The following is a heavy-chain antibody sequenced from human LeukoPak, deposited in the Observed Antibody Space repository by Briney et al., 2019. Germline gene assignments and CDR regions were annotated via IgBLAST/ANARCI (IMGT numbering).Heavy chain of an antibody. D-gene: IGHD6-13*01. Sequence: ASVKVSCKASGYTFTGYYMHWVRQAPGQGLEWMGWINPNSGGTYYAQKFQGRVTMTRDTSISTAYMELSRLRSDDTAVYYCARPTSKQLVYYFDYWGQGTLVTVSS. CDR1: GYTFTGYY. CDR2: INPNSGGT. J-gene: IGHJ4*02. CDR3: ARPTSKQLVYYFDY. V-gene: IGHV1-2*02.